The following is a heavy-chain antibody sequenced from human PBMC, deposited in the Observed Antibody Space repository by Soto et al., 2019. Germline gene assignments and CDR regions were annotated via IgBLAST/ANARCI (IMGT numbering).Heavy chain of an antibody. CDR2: IVPMLGTP. CDR3: ARNGTYSSSLSQYSVMDV. CDR1: GGTFDNFI. D-gene: IGHD1-26*01. Sequence: QVQLVQSGAEVKEPGSSVRVSCKASGGTFDNFIMNWVRQTPGRGLEWMGGIVPMLGTPTYAEKFKGRVTISATGSTSTMYMEVTSLRSEATAIYYCARNGTYSSSLSQYSVMDVWGQGTTVTVSS. J-gene: IGHJ6*02. V-gene: IGHV1-69*01.